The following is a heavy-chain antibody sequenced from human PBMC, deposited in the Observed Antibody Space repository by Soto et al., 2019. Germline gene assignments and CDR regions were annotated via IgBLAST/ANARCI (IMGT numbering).Heavy chain of an antibody. V-gene: IGHV3-53*01. CDR3: ARVWWNYYNSDYYGMDV. Sequence: GGSLRLSCAASGFTVSSNYMSWVRQAPGKGLEWVSVIYSGGSTYYADSVKGRFTISRDNSKNTLYLQMNSLRAEDTAVYYCARVWWNYYNSDYYGMDVWAQGTTVTVSS. CDR1: GFTVSSNY. CDR2: IYSGGST. J-gene: IGHJ6*02. D-gene: IGHD1-7*01.